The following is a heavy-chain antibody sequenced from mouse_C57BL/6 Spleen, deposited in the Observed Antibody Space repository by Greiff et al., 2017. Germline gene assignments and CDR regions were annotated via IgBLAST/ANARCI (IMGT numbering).Heavy chain of an antibody. CDR1: GYTFTDYE. J-gene: IGHJ4*01. CDR3: TRGGKLRAPYYYAMDY. D-gene: IGHD1-3*01. Sequence: QVQLQQSGAELVRPGASVTLSCKASGYTFTDYEMHWVKQTPVHGLEWIGAIDPETGGTAYNQKLKGKAILTADKSSSTAYMELRSLTSEDSAVYYCTRGGKLRAPYYYAMDYWGQGTSVTVSS. V-gene: IGHV1-15*01. CDR2: IDPETGGT.